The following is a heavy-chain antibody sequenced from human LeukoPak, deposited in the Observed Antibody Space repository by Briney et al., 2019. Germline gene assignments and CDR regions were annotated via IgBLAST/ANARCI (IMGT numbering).Heavy chain of an antibody. Sequence: ASVKVSCKASGYTLTDSHLYWVRQAPGQGLEWMGWIDPNSGGTNFAQNFQGRLTMTRDTSISTAYMELSRLTSDDTTVYYCARELGLNAFDVWGQGTMVTVSS. V-gene: IGHV1-2*02. J-gene: IGHJ3*01. D-gene: IGHD7-27*01. CDR3: ARELGLNAFDV. CDR1: GYTLTDSH. CDR2: IDPNSGGT.